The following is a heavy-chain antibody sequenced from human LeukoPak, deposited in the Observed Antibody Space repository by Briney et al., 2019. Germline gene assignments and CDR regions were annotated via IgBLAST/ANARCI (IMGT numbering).Heavy chain of an antibody. CDR2: ISGSGGST. CDR1: GFTFSSYA. CDR3: AKVSVVVVAAAHHFDY. J-gene: IGHJ4*02. Sequence: PGGSLRLSCAASGFTFSSYAMTWVRQAPGKGLEWVSGISGSGGSTYYADSVKGRFTISRDNPKNTLYLQMNSVRAEDTAVYYCAKVSVVVVAAAHHFDYWGQGALVTVSS. D-gene: IGHD2-15*01. V-gene: IGHV3-23*01.